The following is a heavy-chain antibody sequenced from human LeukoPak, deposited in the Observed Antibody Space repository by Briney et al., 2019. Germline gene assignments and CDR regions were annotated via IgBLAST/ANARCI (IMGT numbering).Heavy chain of an antibody. J-gene: IGHJ5*02. CDR1: GYTFISYD. Sequence: ASVKVSCKASGYTFISYDINWVRQATGQGLEWMGWMNPNIGNTGYAQKFQGRVTITRNTSISTAYMELRRLRSDETAVYYCGRVGYSSSWYTGYNWFDPWGQGTLVTVSS. D-gene: IGHD6-13*01. CDR3: GRVGYSSSWYTGYNWFDP. V-gene: IGHV1-8*01. CDR2: MNPNIGNT.